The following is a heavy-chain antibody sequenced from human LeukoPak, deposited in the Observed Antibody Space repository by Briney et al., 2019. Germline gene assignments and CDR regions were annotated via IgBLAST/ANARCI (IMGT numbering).Heavy chain of an antibody. D-gene: IGHD1-26*01. V-gene: IGHV3-74*01. J-gene: IGHJ5*02. CDR3: AREFSSLVNWFGP. Sequence: PGESLRLSCAASGFTFSSFWMHWVRQAPGKGLLWVSRINSDGSSTSYADPVKGRFTISRDNAKNTLYLQMNTLRAEDTAVYYWAREFSSLVNWFGPWGQGTLVTVSS. CDR2: INSDGSST. CDR1: GFTFSSFW.